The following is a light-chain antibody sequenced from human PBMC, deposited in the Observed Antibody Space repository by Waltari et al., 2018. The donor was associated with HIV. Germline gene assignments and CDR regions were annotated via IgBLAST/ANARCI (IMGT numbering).Light chain of an antibody. J-gene: IGKJ4*01. CDR3: QQADSFPHT. CDR1: QSIGSS. Sequence: EIQMAQSPSSVTGSVGDSVTITCRASQSIGSSLAWYQHQPGEAPKLLIFGASRLESGVPPRFVGSGSGTEFALTISSLQTEDSATYYCQQADSFPHTFGGGTKVEV. CDR2: GAS. V-gene: IGKV1-12*01.